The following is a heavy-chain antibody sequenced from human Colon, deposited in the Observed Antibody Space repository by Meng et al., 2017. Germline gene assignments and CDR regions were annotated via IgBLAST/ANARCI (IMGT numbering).Heavy chain of an antibody. Sequence: VTLQEWSPGLVKPSGTLSLTCAVSGGSISSSNWWSWVRQPPGKGLEWIGEIYHSGSTNYNPSLKSRVTISVDKSKNQFSLKLSSVTAADTAVYYCARVRLDTAMVTLDYWGQGTLVTVSS. CDR2: IYHSGST. CDR3: ARVRLDTAMVTLDY. CDR1: GGSISSSNW. D-gene: IGHD5-18*01. V-gene: IGHV4-4*02. J-gene: IGHJ4*02.